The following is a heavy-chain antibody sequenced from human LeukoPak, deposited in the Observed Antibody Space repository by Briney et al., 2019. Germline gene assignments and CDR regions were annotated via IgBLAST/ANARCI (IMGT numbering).Heavy chain of an antibody. CDR1: GYTFTSYD. D-gene: IGHD6-6*01. CDR3: ATPAGIAARTPN. Sequence: ASVKVSCKASGYTFTSYDINWVRQATGQGLEWMGWMNPNSGNTGYAQKFQGRVTMTRNTSISTAYMELSSLRSEDAAVYYCATPAGIAARTPNWGQGTLVTVSS. CDR2: MNPNSGNT. V-gene: IGHV1-8*01. J-gene: IGHJ4*02.